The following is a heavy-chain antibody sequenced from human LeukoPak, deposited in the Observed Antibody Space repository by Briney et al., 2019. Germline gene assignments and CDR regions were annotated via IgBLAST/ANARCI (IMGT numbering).Heavy chain of an antibody. D-gene: IGHD2-2*02. J-gene: IGHJ4*02. V-gene: IGHV3-21*01. CDR3: ARVPGYCSSTSCYRWLVDY. Sequence: PGGSLRLSCAASGFTFSSYSMNWVRQAPGKGLEWVSSISSSSSYIYYADSVKGRFTISRDNAKNSLYLQMNSLRAEDTAVYYCARVPGYCSSTSCYRWLVDYWGQGTLVTVSS. CDR2: ISSSSSYI. CDR1: GFTFSSYS.